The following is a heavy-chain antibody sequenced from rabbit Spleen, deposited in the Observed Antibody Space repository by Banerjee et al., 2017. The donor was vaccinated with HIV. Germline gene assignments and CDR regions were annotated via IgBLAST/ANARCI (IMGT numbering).Heavy chain of an antibody. Sequence: QTLEESGGDLVKPGASLTLTCTASGFDLSNYYYIYWVRQAPGKGLEWIGCIYTGGSGGIYYASWARGRLTISKTSSTTVTLQMTSLTDADTATYFCVRDLIYGGNSPNDLWGQGTLVTVS. CDR3: VRDLIYGGNSPNDL. D-gene: IGHD4-2*01. CDR2: IYTGGSGGI. J-gene: IGHJ6*01. CDR1: GFDLSNYYY. V-gene: IGHV1S40*01.